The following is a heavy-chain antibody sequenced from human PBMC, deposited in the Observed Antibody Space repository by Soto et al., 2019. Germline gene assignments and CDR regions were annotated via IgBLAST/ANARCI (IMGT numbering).Heavy chain of an antibody. CDR1: GCSIRSSSYY. CDR2: IYYSGST. D-gene: IGHD4-4*01. V-gene: IGHV4-39*01. CDR3: ARHQGTTVGGYYGMDV. Sequence: SETLSLPCTVSGCSIRSSSYYLGWIRQPPGKGLEWIGSIYYSGSTYYNPSLKSRVTISVDTSNNQFSLKLSSVTAADTVVYYCARHQGTTVGGYYGMDVWGQGTTVTVSS. J-gene: IGHJ6*02.